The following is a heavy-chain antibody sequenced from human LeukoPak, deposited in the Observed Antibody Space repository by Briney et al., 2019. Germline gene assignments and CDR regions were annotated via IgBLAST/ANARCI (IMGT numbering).Heavy chain of an antibody. CDR2: ISGGGGST. CDR1: GFTFSGYS. D-gene: IGHD5-24*01. Sequence: GGSLRLSCAASGFTFSGYSMSWVRQAPGKGLEWVSAISGGGGSTYYADSVKGRFTISRDNSKHTLYLQVNSLRAEDTAVYCCAKGGVEMATLDFDYWGQGTLVTVSS. CDR3: AKGGVEMATLDFDY. J-gene: IGHJ4*02. V-gene: IGHV3-23*01.